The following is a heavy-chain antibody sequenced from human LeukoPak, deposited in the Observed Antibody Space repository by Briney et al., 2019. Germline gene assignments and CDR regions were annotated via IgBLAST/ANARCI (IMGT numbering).Heavy chain of an antibody. D-gene: IGHD3-9*01. CDR3: ARDFGHYDILTGHLQTGYFDY. CDR2: IYSGGST. V-gene: IGHV3-23*03. J-gene: IGHJ4*02. Sequence: PGGSLRLSCAASGFTFSSYAMSWVRQAPGKGLEWVSVIYSGGSTYYADSVKGRFTISRDNAKNSLYLQMNSLRAEDTAVYYCARDFGHYDILTGHLQTGYFDYWGQGTLVTVSS. CDR1: GFTFSSYA.